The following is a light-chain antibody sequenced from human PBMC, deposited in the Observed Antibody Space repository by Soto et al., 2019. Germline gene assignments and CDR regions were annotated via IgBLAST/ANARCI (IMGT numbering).Light chain of an antibody. CDR3: QQYNDWPLT. Sequence: MTQSPSSLSASVGDRVTLSCRASQSVSSNLAWYQQKPGQAPSLLIYDISARATGIPTRFSGSGSGTEFTLTISSLQSEDFAVYYCQQYNDWPLTFGGGTKVDI. V-gene: IGKV3D-15*01. J-gene: IGKJ4*01. CDR2: DIS. CDR1: QSVSSN.